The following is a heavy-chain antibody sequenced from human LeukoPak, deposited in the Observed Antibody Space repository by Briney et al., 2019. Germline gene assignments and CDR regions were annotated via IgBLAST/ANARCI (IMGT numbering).Heavy chain of an antibody. Sequence: SETLSLTCTVSGASISTHCWSWIRQPPGKGLEWIGDFCYSGRTNYNPSLQSRVTISVDTSKNQFSLKLSSVTAADTAVYYCARAGGVRDTPMDLDYWGQGTLVTVSS. CDR1: GASISTHC. D-gene: IGHD5-18*01. CDR2: FCYSGRT. J-gene: IGHJ4*02. V-gene: IGHV4-59*11. CDR3: ARAGGVRDTPMDLDY.